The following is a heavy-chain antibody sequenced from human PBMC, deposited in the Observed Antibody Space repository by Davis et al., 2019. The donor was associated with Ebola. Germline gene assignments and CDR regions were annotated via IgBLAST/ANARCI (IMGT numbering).Heavy chain of an antibody. Sequence: PGGSLRLSCAASGSTFSSYGMHWVRQAPGKGLEWVAVIWYDGSNKYYADSVKGRFTISRDNSKNTLYLQMNSLRAEDTAVYYCAREHSYNNWFDPWGQGTLVTVSS. V-gene: IGHV3-33*01. CDR2: IWYDGSNK. J-gene: IGHJ5*02. D-gene: IGHD5-18*01. CDR1: GSTFSSYG. CDR3: AREHSYNNWFDP.